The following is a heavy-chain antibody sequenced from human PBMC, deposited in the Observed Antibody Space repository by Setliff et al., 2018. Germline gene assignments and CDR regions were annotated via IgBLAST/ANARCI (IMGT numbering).Heavy chain of an antibody. J-gene: IGHJ3*02. V-gene: IGHV1-18*01. D-gene: IGHD2-2*01. CDR1: GYTFTSYG. CDR2: ISAYNGNT. CDR3: ARPGYCSSTSCSGAFDI. Sequence: RASVKVSCKASGYTFTSYGISWVRQAPGQGLEWMGWISAYNGNTNYAQKLQGRVTMTTDTSTSTAYMELRSLRSDDTAVYYCARPGYCSSTSCSGAFDIWGQGTMVTVSS.